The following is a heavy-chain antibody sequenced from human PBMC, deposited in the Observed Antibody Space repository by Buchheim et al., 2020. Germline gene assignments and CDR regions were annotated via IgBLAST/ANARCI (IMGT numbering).Heavy chain of an antibody. CDR1: GGSISSYY. V-gene: IGHV4-59*01. J-gene: IGHJ4*02. CDR2: IYYSGST. Sequence: QVQLQESGPGLVKPSETLSLTCTVSGGSISSYYWSWIRQPPGKGLEWIGDIYYSGSTNYNPSLKSRVTISVDTSKNQFSLKLSSVTAADTAVYYCARSNYDFWSGSLAYWGQGTL. CDR3: ARSNYDFWSGSLAY. D-gene: IGHD3-3*01.